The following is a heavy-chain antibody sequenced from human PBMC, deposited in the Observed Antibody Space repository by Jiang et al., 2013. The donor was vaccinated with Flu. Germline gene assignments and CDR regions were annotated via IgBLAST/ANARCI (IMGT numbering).Heavy chain of an antibody. CDR1: GYTFTGYY. CDR2: INPKSGDT. D-gene: IGHD3-16*02. Sequence: EVKKPGASVKVSCKASGYTFTGYYMHWVRQAPGQGLEWMGWINPKSGDTKYAQKFQGGVTMTRDTSISTAYMELSRLSSDDTAVYYCARVVILDYWGQGTLVTVSS. J-gene: IGHJ4*02. V-gene: IGHV1-2*02. CDR3: ARVVILDY.